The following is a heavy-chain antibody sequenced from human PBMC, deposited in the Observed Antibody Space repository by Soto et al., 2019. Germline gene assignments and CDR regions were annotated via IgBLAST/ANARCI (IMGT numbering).Heavy chain of an antibody. CDR2: IIPIFGTA. CDR1: GGTFSSYA. D-gene: IGHD6-13*01. V-gene: IGHV1-69*13. Sequence: SVKVSCKASGGTFSSYAINWVRQAPGQGLEWMGGIIPIFGTANYAQKFQGRVTITADESTSTAYMELSSLRSEDTAVYYCARLYSSSSKGYYYYYGMDVWGQGTTVTVSS. J-gene: IGHJ6*02. CDR3: ARLYSSSSKGYYYYYGMDV.